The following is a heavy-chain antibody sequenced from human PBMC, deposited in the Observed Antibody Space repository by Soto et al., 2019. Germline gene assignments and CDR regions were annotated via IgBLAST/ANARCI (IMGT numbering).Heavy chain of an antibody. J-gene: IGHJ4*02. CDR2: IYHSGST. D-gene: IGHD5-18*01. CDR1: GYSISSGYY. V-gene: IGHV4-38-2*02. Sequence: PSETLSLTCAVSGYSISSGYYWGWIRQPPGKGLEWIGSIYHSGSTYYNPSLKSRVTISVDTSKNQFSLKLSSVTAADTAVYYCARERLPMVTFDYWGQGALVT. CDR3: ARERLPMVTFDY.